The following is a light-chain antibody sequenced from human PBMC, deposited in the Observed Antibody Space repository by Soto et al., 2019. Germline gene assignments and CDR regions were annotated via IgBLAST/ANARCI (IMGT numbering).Light chain of an antibody. V-gene: IGLV1-51*01. CDR1: SSNIGNNY. CDR2: DSN. Sequence: QSVLTQPPSVSAAPGQKVTISCSGSSSNIGNNYVSWYRQLPGTAPKLLIYDSNKRPSGIPDRFSGSKSGTSATLGITGLQTGDEADYYCGTWDYSLNAVVFGGGTKLTV. J-gene: IGLJ2*01. CDR3: GTWDYSLNAVV.